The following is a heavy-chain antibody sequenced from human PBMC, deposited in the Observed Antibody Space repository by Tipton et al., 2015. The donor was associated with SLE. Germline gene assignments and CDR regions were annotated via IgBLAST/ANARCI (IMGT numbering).Heavy chain of an antibody. V-gene: IGHV3-23*01. CDR1: GFTFSNYA. Sequence: CLRLSCAASGFTFSNYAMNWVRQAPGKGLEWVSAISASGVSTDYADSVNGRFTISRDTSKKTLYLQMDSLRAEDTAVYYCAKESETYCVGGVCSFDYWGQGTLVTVSS. CDR2: ISASGVST. CDR3: AKESETYCVGGVCSFDY. J-gene: IGHJ4*02. D-gene: IGHD2-8*02.